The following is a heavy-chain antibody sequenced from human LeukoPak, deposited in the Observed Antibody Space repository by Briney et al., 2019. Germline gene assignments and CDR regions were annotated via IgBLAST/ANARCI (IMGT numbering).Heavy chain of an antibody. CDR2: INHNGETI. Sequence: PGGSLRLSCAASGFPFSSYVMSWVRQAPGKGLEWVSYINHNGETIYYPDFVKGRFTISRDNAKNSLHLQMNSLRDEDTAVYYCARDNDWAFDYWGQGTLVTVSS. CDR3: ARDNDWAFDY. D-gene: IGHD3-9*01. CDR1: GFPFSSYV. J-gene: IGHJ4*02. V-gene: IGHV3-48*02.